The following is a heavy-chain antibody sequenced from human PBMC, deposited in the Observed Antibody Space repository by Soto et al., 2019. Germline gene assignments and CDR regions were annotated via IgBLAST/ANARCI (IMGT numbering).Heavy chain of an antibody. D-gene: IGHD2-2*02. V-gene: IGHV4-61*01. Sequence: SETLSLTCTVSGGSVSSGSYYWSWIRQPPGKGLEWIGYIYYSGSTNYNPSLKSRVTISVDTSKNQFSLKLSSVTAADTAVYYCARGGYCSSTSCYTGYYGMDVWGQGTTVTVSS. CDR2: IYYSGST. CDR1: GGSVSSGSYY. J-gene: IGHJ6*02. CDR3: ARGGYCSSTSCYTGYYGMDV.